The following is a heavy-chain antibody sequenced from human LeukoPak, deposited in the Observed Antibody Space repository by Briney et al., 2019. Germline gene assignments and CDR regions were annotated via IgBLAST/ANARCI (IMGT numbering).Heavy chain of an antibody. CDR2: IKKDGSGI. J-gene: IGHJ6*04. Sequence: GGSLRLSCAVSGFPVSNSWMYWVRQAPGKGLEGVANIKKDGSGISYVESVKGRFIISRDNSRNSLYLQMNSLKVEDTAVYFCAGGNAMDVWGNGTAVTVYS. CDR1: GFPVSNSW. CDR3: AGGNAMDV. V-gene: IGHV3-7*03.